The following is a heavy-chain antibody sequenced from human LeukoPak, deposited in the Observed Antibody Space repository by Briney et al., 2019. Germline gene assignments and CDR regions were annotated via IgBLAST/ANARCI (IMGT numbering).Heavy chain of an antibody. CDR2: IWYDGSNK. J-gene: IGHJ6*03. CDR1: GFNFSSYG. CDR3: AKDPEDTAMASYNYMDV. D-gene: IGHD5-18*01. Sequence: PGGSLRLSCAASGFNFSSYGMHSVRQAPGKGLEWVAVIWYDGSNKYYADSVTGPSTISRDNSTNKLYRQMNSLRGEDTAVYYCAKDPEDTAMASYNYMDVWGKGTTVTVSS. V-gene: IGHV3-33*06.